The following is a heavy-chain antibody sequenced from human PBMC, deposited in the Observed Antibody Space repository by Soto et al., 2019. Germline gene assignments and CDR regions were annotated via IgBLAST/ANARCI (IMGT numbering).Heavy chain of an antibody. Sequence: ASVKVSCKASGYTFTSYAMHWVRQAPGQRLEWMGWINAGNGNTKYSQKFQGRVTITRDTSASTAYMELRSLRSEDTAVYYCAREGTYWNDVGYFDYWGQGTLVTVSS. CDR1: GYTFTSYA. V-gene: IGHV1-3*01. CDR3: AREGTYWNDVGYFDY. J-gene: IGHJ4*02. CDR2: INAGNGNT. D-gene: IGHD1-1*01.